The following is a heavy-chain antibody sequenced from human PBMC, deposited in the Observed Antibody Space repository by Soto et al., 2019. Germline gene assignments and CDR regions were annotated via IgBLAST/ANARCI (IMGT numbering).Heavy chain of an antibody. CDR1: GYTFTSYG. V-gene: IGHV1-18*01. CDR2: ISAHNVNT. Sequence: QVHLVQSGAEVKKPGASVKVSCKASGYTFTSYGITWVRQAPGQGLEWMGWISAHNVNTDYAQKLQGRDIVTRDTSTSTAYMELRSLISDDTAVYYCARGRYGDYWGQGALVTVSS. D-gene: IGHD1-1*01. J-gene: IGHJ4*02. CDR3: ARGRYGDY.